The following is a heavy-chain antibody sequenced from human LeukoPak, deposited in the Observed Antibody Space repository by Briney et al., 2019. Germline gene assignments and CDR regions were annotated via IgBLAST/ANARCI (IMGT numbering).Heavy chain of an antibody. V-gene: IGHV3-48*02. CDR1: GFALGTYS. J-gene: IGHJ4*02. CDR3: ARARRYRSSWYHDY. CDR2: ISSSGYIT. D-gene: IGHD6-13*01. Sequence: GGSLRLSCAASGFALGTYSMNWVRQAPGKGLQWVSYISSSGYITYYADSVRGRFTISRDNANNSLYLQMNSLRDEDTAVYYCARARRYRSSWYHDYWGQGSLVTVSS.